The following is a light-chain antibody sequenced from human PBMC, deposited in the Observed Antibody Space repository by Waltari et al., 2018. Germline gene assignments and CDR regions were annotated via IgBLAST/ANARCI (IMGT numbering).Light chain of an antibody. J-gene: IGKJ1*01. Sequence: EVVMTQSPATLSVSQGERATLSCRASQSISINMVWYQQRPGQAPRLLIYEDSMKATDIPARFSGSGSGTEFTLTISSVQSEDAAVYYCQQFNDWPRTFGQGTKVEIK. CDR1: QSISIN. CDR2: EDS. CDR3: QQFNDWPRT. V-gene: IGKV3-15*01.